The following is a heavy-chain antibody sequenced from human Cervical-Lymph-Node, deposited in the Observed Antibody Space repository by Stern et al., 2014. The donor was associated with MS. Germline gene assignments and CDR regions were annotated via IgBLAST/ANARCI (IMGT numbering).Heavy chain of an antibody. J-gene: IGHJ4*02. CDR2: TASRVCGT. CDR3: ETFPICTGGRCHDY. V-gene: IGHV1-46*01. CDR1: GYTFTTYS. D-gene: IGHD2-15*01. Sequence: QVQLVQSGAEVRKPGASVKISCKTSGYTFTTYSIHWVRQAPGHGLEWMAITASRVCGTTYDQNFRGRISMTGDTSTSPVYLDLSSLSSDDTGVYFCETFPICTGGRCHDYWGQGTLFAVSS.